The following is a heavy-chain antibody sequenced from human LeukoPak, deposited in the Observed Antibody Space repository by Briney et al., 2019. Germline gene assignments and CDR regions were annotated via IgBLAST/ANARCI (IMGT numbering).Heavy chain of an antibody. CDR3: ARGAGRGGYYFDY. CDR1: GFTFSRYS. J-gene: IGHJ4*02. Sequence: GGSLRLSCAASGFTFSRYSMNWVRQAPGKGLEWVSYISGSSSTIYYADSVKGRFTISRDHAKNSLYLQMNSLRDEDTAVYYCARGAGRGGYYFDYWGQGTLVSVSS. D-gene: IGHD6-13*01. V-gene: IGHV3-48*02. CDR2: ISGSSSTI.